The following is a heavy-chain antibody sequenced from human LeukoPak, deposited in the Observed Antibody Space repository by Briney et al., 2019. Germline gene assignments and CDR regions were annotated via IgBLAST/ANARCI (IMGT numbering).Heavy chain of an antibody. Sequence: ASVKVSCKTSGYSSPTYGISWVRQAPGQGLEWMGWISNDNGITNYAPQFQGRVTLDTETYTSTAYMELRNLRSDDTAVYYCARGGFDYYGTGRAFDVWGQGTLVTVSS. CDR3: ARGGFDYYGTGRAFDV. CDR2: ISNDNGIT. V-gene: IGHV1-18*01. CDR1: GYSSPTYG. J-gene: IGHJ4*02. D-gene: IGHD3-10*01.